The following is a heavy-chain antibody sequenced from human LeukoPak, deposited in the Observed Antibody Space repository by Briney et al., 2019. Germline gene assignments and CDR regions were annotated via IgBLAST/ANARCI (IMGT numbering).Heavy chain of an antibody. CDR1: GFTFSSYG. CDR2: IRYDGSNK. D-gene: IGHD3-9*01. CDR3: ARDGAYDLLTGYFDY. V-gene: IGHV3-33*01. J-gene: IGHJ4*02. Sequence: GGSLRLSCAASGFTFSSYGMHWVRQAPGKGLEWVAVIRYDGSNKYYADSVKGRFTIARDNSKNTLYLQMNSLRAEDTAVYYCARDGAYDLLTGYFDYWGQGTLVTVSS.